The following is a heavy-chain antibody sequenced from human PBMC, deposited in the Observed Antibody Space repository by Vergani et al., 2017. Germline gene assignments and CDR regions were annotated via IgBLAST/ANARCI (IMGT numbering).Heavy chain of an antibody. CDR2: ISSCSSYI. Sequence: VQLVESGGGLVKPGGSLRLSCAASGFTFSSYSMNWVRQAPGKGLEWVSSISSCSSYIYYADSVKGRFTISRDNAKNSLYLQMNSLRAEDTAVYYCAKDRPRIAARTLYYWGQGTLVTVSS. D-gene: IGHD6-6*01. J-gene: IGHJ4*02. V-gene: IGHV3-21*04. CDR1: GFTFSSYS. CDR3: AKDRPRIAARTLYY.